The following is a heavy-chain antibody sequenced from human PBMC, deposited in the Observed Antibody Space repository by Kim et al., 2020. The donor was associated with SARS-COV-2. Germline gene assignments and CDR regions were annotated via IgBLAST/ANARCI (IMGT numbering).Heavy chain of an antibody. V-gene: IGHV4-39*01. CDR3: ARHLQSPVIYLGYSYGYYFDY. Sequence: SETLSLTCTVSGGSISSSSYYWGWIRQPPGKGLEWIGSIYYSGSTYYNPSLKSRVTISVDTSKNQFSLKLSSVTAADTAVYYCARHLQSPVIYLGYSYGYYFDYWGQGTLVTVSS. CDR1: GGSISSSSYY. CDR2: IYYSGST. J-gene: IGHJ4*02. D-gene: IGHD5-18*01.